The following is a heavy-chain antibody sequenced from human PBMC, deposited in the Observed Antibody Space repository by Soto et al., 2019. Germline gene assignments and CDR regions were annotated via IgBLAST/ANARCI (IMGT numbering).Heavy chain of an antibody. CDR2: IYYSGST. Sequence: SETLSLTCTVSGGSISSYYWSWIRQPPGKGLEWIGYIYYSGSTNYNPSLKIRVTISVDTSKNQLSLKLSSVTAADTAVYYCARASGRYDILTGYYTEYGMDVWGQGTTVTVS. J-gene: IGHJ6*02. D-gene: IGHD3-9*01. CDR3: ARASGRYDILTGYYTEYGMDV. V-gene: IGHV4-59*01. CDR1: GGSISSYY.